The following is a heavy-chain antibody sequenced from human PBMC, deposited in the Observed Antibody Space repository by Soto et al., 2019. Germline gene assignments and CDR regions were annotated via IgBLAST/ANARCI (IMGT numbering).Heavy chain of an antibody. CDR3: ARDSSAWSRDY. V-gene: IGHV3-7*01. D-gene: IGHD6-19*01. CDR2: INGDGSEV. J-gene: IGHJ4*02. CDR1: GFSFSSHW. Sequence: GGSLRLSCTASGFSFSSHWMTWVRQSPGKGLVWVANINGDGSEVYYVDSVKGRFTVSRDNNKNSVYLQMNNLGVEDTAVYYCARDSSAWSRDYWGQGTLVTVSS.